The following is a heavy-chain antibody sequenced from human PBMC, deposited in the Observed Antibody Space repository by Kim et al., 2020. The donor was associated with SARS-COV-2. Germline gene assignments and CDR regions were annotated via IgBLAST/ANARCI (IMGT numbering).Heavy chain of an antibody. CDR2: IRSKANSYAT. CDR1: GFTFSGSA. V-gene: IGHV3-73*01. J-gene: IGHJ3*02. CDR3: TSVPARTLAFWDAFDI. D-gene: IGHD3-3*02. Sequence: GGSLRLSCAASGFTFSGSAIHWVRQASGKGLAWVGRIRSKANSYATAYAASVRGRFTISRDDSKNTAYLQMNNLKTEDTAVYYCTSVPARTLAFWDAFDIWGRGTIGSVSS.